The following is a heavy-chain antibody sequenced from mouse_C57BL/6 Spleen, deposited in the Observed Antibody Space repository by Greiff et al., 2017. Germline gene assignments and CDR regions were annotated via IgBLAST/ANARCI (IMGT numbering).Heavy chain of an antibody. J-gene: IGHJ3*01. D-gene: IGHD2-4*01. CDR3: ARDIYYDYAGFAY. CDR2: IHPNSGST. CDR1: GYTFTSYW. V-gene: IGHV1-64*01. Sequence: VQLQQPGAELVKPGASVKLSCKASGYTFTSYWMHWVKQRPGQGLEWIGMIHPNSGSTNYNEKFKSKATLTVDTSSSTAYRQLSSLTSEDSAVYYCARDIYYDYAGFAYWGQGTLVTVSA.